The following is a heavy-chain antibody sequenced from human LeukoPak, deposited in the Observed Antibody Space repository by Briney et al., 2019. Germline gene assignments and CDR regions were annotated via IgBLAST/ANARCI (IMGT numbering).Heavy chain of an antibody. V-gene: IGHV3-21*01. CDR2: ISSSSSYI. D-gene: IGHD2-15*01. CDR3: ARDCSGGSCPTQYYYYGMDV. CDR1: GFTFSSYS. J-gene: IGHJ6*02. Sequence: GGSLRLSCAASGFTFSSYSMNWVRQAPGKGLEWVSSISSSSSYIYYADSVKGRFTISRDNAKNSLYLQMNSLRAENTAVYYCARDCSGGSCPTQYYYYGMDVWGQGTTVTVSS.